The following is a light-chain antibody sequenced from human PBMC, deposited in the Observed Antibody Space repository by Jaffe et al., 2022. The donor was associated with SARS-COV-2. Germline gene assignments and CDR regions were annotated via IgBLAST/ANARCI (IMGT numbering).Light chain of an antibody. CDR2: SAS. J-gene: IGKJ3*01. CDR3: QQYVTSLLT. V-gene: IGKV3-20*01. Sequence: EIVLTQSPGTLSFSPGERATLSCRASHSVTNYLAWYQQKPGQPPRLLIYSASSRATGIPDRFSGSGSGTDFTLTISRLEPEDFAVYYCQQYVTSLLTFGPGTKLDIK. CDR1: HSVTNY.